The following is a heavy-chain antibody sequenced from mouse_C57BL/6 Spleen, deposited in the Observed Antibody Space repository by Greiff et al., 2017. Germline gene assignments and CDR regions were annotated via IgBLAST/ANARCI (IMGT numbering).Heavy chain of an antibody. CDR1: GFTFSSYG. Sequence: DVKLVESGGDLVKPGGSLKLSCAASGFTFSSYGMSWVRQTPDKRLEWVATISSGGSYTYYPDSVEGRFTISRDNAKNTLYLQMSSLKSEDTAMYYCARPFTTVAYAMDYWGQGTSVTVSS. CDR3: ARPFTTVAYAMDY. D-gene: IGHD1-1*01. J-gene: IGHJ4*01. V-gene: IGHV5-6*02. CDR2: ISSGGSYT.